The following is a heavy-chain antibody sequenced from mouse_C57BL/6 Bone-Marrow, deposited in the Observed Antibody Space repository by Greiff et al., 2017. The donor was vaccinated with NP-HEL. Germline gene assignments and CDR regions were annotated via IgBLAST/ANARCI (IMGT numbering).Heavy chain of an antibody. Sequence: QVQLQQSGAELVRPGASVTLSCKASGYTFTDYEMHWVKQTPVHGLEWIGAIDPETGGTAYNQKFKGKAILTADKSSSTAYMELRSLTSEDSAVYYCTRCGTTVVAYYYAMDYWGQGTSVTVSS. CDR1: GYTFTDYE. J-gene: IGHJ4*01. CDR2: IDPETGGT. D-gene: IGHD1-1*01. V-gene: IGHV1-15*01. CDR3: TRCGTTVVAYYYAMDY.